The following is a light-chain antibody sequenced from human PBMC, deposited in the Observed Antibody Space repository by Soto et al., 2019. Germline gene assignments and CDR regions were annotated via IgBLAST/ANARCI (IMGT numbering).Light chain of an antibody. Sequence: DIQMTQSPSSLSASVGDRVTITCRTSQNINKYLSWYQQKPGKAPKLLIYATSTLQSGVPSRFSGSGSGTDFTLTISTLQPEDFATYYCLQTYSTPRTFDQGTKVDI. J-gene: IGKJ1*01. CDR3: LQTYSTPRT. CDR2: ATS. V-gene: IGKV1-39*01. CDR1: QNINKY.